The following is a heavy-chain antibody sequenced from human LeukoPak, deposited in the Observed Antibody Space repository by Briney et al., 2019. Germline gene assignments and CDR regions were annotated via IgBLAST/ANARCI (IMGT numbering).Heavy chain of an antibody. D-gene: IGHD2-15*01. J-gene: IGHJ5*02. Sequence: GRSLRLSCAASGFTFDDYAMHWVRQAPGKGLEWVSGISWNSGSIGYADSVKGRFTISRDNAKNSLYLQMNSLRAEDTALYYCAKGGRHCSGGSCWFDPWGQGTLVTVSS. CDR2: ISWNSGSI. CDR1: GFTFDDYA. V-gene: IGHV3-9*01. CDR3: AKGGRHCSGGSCWFDP.